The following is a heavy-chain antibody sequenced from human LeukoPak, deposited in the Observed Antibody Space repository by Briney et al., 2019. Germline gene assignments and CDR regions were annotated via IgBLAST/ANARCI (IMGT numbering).Heavy chain of an antibody. CDR3: ARGKLYFAPPMGFDY. V-gene: IGHV4-61*01. CDR1: GGSISSSYY. J-gene: IGHJ4*02. D-gene: IGHD3-9*01. Sequence: PSGTLSLTCAVSGGSISSSYYWSWIRQPPGKGLEWIGDIYYSGNTNYKYSLESRVTISVDTSKNQFSLKLSSVTAADTAVYYCARGKLYFAPPMGFDYWGQGTLVIVSS. CDR2: IYYSGNT.